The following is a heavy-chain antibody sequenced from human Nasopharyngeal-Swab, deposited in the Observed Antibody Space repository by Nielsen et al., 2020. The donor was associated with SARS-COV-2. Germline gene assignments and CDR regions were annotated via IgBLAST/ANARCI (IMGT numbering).Heavy chain of an antibody. J-gene: IGHJ4*02. V-gene: IGHV3-23*01. CDR2: ISGSGGST. CDR3: AKRPTGSTFGD. CDR1: GFTFSSHA. D-gene: IGHD3-16*01. Sequence: GESLKISCAASGFTFSSHAMSWVRQAPGKGLEWVSAISGSGGSTYYADSVKGRFTISRDNSKNTLYLQMNSLRAEDTAVYYCAKRPTGSTFGDWGQGTLVTVSS.